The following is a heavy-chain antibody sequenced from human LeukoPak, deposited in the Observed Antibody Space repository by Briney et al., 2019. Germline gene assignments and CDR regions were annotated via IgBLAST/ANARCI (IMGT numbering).Heavy chain of an antibody. Sequence: GASVKVSCKASGYTFTSYDINWVRQATGQGLEWMGWMNPNSGNTGYAQKFQGRVTMTRNTSISTAYMELSSLRSEDTAVYYCARGVSSPHYGSGSLFGWKPYYYYYMDVWGKGTTVTISS. CDR1: GYTFTSYD. CDR2: MNPNSGNT. D-gene: IGHD3-10*01. J-gene: IGHJ6*03. CDR3: ARGVSSPHYGSGSLFGWKPYYYYYMDV. V-gene: IGHV1-8*01.